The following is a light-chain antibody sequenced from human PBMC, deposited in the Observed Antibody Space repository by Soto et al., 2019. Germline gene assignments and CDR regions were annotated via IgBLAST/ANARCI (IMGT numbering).Light chain of an antibody. CDR2: AAS. J-gene: IGKJ2*01. V-gene: IGKV1-39*01. CDR1: QSINTY. Sequence: DIQMTQSPSSLSASVGDRVTITCRASQSINTYLNWYQQKPGKAPNLLIYAASNFQSGVPSRFSGSGSGTDFTLTISSLQTEDIATYYCQQSFGTPMYTFGQGTKLEIK. CDR3: QQSFGTPMYT.